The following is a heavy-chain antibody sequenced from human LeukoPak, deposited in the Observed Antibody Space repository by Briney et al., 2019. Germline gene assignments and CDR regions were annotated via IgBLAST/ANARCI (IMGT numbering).Heavy chain of an antibody. CDR3: PTQQGGG. V-gene: IGHV1-2*02. J-gene: IGHJ4*02. D-gene: IGHD3-16*01. CDR1: GYTFTGYY. Sequence: ASLKVSCKASGYTFTGYYMNWVRKAPGQGLEWMGWISPNSGGTNYTQKFQGRVTMTGATSVATAYMELSRLRTDDTAVSHSPTQQGGGWGQGTLVTVSS. CDR2: ISPNSGGT.